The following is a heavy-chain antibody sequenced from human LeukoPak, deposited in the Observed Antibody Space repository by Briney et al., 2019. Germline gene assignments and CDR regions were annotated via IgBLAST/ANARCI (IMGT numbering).Heavy chain of an antibody. CDR2: ISGSGGST. CDR3: AKDKEGEFDY. CDR1: GFTFSSYA. V-gene: IGHV3-23*01. J-gene: IGHJ4*02. Sequence: PGGSLRLSCAASGFTFSSYAMSWVRQAPGKGLEWVSAISGSGGSTYYADSVKGRFTISRDNAKNSLYLQMNSLRAEDTALYYCAKDKEGEFDYWGLGTLVTVSS. D-gene: IGHD3-10*01.